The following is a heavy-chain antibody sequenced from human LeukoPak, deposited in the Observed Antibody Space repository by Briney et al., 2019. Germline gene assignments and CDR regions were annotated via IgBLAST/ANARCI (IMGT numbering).Heavy chain of an antibody. J-gene: IGHJ4*02. CDR1: GFTFSSYA. Sequence: SGGSLRLSCAASGFTFSSYAMSWVRQAPGKGLEWVSAISGSGGSTYYADSVKGRFTISRDNSKNTLYLQMNSLRAEDTAVYYCARDMRSYDSKQNDYWGQGTLVTVSS. D-gene: IGHD3-22*01. V-gene: IGHV3-23*01. CDR2: ISGSGGST. CDR3: ARDMRSYDSKQNDY.